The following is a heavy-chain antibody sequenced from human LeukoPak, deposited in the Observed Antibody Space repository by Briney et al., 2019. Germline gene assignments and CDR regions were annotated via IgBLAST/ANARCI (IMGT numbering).Heavy chain of an antibody. Sequence: GGSLRLSCSASGFTFRSFWMTWVRQAPGKGLELVANIKEDGSDANYVDAVKGRFTIPRDNAKDSLYLQMNSVRPEDTAVYYCANDADLYSWNDYPHYFDYWGQGTLVTVSS. D-gene: IGHD1-20*01. J-gene: IGHJ4*02. CDR1: GFTFRSFW. CDR3: ANDADLYSWNDYPHYFDY. CDR2: IKEDGSDA. V-gene: IGHV3-7*02.